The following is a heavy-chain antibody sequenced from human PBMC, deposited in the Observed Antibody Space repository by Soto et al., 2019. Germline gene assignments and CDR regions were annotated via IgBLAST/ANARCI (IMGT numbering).Heavy chain of an antibody. CDR3: ARGRANYYGSGSYYMA. CDR2: INQSGST. D-gene: IGHD3-10*01. Sequence: PSDTLSLTGAVYGGSFRGYYWRWIRPLPCQGLEWIGEINQSGSTNYNPSIKSRVTISVDTSKNQFSLKLSSVTAADTAVYYCARGRANYYGSGSYYMAWGQGTLVTVSS. J-gene: IGHJ5*02. CDR1: GGSFRGYY. V-gene: IGHV4-34*01.